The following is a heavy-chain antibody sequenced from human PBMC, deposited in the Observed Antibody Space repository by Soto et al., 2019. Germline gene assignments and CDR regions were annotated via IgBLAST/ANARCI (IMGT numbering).Heavy chain of an antibody. Sequence: AGGSLRLSCAVSGFTFSSYWMSWIRQAPGKGLEWVANIKQDGSEKYFVDSVRGRFTISRDNAKNSPYLQMNSLGAEDTAVYYCARDEVYAFDIWGQGTMVTVSS. CDR2: IKQDGSEK. CDR3: ARDEVYAFDI. V-gene: IGHV3-7*01. CDR1: GFTFSSYW. J-gene: IGHJ3*02.